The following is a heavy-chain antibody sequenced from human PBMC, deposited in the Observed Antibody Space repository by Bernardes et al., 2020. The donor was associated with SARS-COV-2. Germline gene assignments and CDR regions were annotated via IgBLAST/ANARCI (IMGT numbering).Heavy chain of an antibody. CDR1: GFTFSDYT. V-gene: IGHV3-43*01. CDR2: ISWDGSTT. Sequence: GGSLRLSCAASGFTFSDYTMNWVRQVPGKGLEWVSLISWDGSTTNYADSVKGRFIISRDSSRNTVHLQMDSLRKEDTALYYCATERQSLTVFGVGHDAFDFWGQGTMVTVSS. CDR3: ATERQSLTVFGVGHDAFDF. D-gene: IGHD3-3*01. J-gene: IGHJ3*01.